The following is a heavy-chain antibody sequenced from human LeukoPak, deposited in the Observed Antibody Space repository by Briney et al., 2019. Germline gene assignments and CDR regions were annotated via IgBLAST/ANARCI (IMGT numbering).Heavy chain of an antibody. J-gene: IGHJ4*02. D-gene: IGHD2-2*01. CDR2: IYHTGSA. Sequence: SETLSLTRDVSNYYISSGSYWSWIRQTPGKGLEWIGSIYHTGSAYYSSSLQSRVTISVDTSKNQFSLKLSSVTAADTAVYYCARANDRGGTSPLDYWGQGALVTVSS. V-gene: IGHV4-38-2*01. CDR3: ARANDRGGTSPLDY. CDR1: NYYISSGSY.